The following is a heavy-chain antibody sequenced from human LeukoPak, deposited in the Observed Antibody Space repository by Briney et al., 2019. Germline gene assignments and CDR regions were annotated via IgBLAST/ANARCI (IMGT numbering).Heavy chain of an antibody. CDR2: ISTSDSST. D-gene: IGHD3-10*01. CDR1: GFTFSSYA. CDR3: AKIHGSGSYYRPNFDY. V-gene: IGHV3-23*01. Sequence: GSLRLSCAASGFTFSSYAMSWVRQAPGKGLEWVSAISTSDSSTYYADSVKGRFTISRDNSKNTLYLQMNSLRAEDTAVYYCAKIHGSGSYYRPNFDYWGQGTLVTVSS. J-gene: IGHJ4*02.